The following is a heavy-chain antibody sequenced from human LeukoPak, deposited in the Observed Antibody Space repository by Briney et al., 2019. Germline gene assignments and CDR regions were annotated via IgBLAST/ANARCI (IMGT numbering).Heavy chain of an antibody. CDR2: ISYDGSNK. J-gene: IGHJ2*01. D-gene: IGHD2-2*01. CDR1: GFTFSSYG. CDR3: ARVREDIVVVPAAPIWYFDL. V-gene: IGHV3-30*03. Sequence: GGSLRLSCAASGFTFSSYGMHWVRQAPGKGLEWVAVISYDGSNKYYADSVKGRFTISRDNSKNTLYLQMNSLRAEDTAVYYCARVREDIVVVPAAPIWYFDLWGRGTLVTVSS.